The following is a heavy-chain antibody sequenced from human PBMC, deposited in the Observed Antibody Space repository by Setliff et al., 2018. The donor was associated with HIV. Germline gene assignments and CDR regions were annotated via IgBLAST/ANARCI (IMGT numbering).Heavy chain of an antibody. J-gene: IGHJ4*02. CDR2: INTNTGNP. D-gene: IGHD2-21*01. CDR3: ARVSDTGVDPQTHRDY. CDR1: RYTFTGYY. Sequence: ASVKVSCKASRYTFTGYYIHWVRQAPGEGLEWMGWINTNTGNPTYAQGFTGRFVFSLDTSVSTAYLQISSLKAEDSAIYYCARVSDTGVDPQTHRDYWGQGTPVTVSS. V-gene: IGHV7-4-1*02.